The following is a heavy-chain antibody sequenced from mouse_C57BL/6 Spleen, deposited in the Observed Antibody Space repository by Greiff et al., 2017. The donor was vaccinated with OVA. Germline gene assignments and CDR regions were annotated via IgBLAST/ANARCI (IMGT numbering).Heavy chain of an antibody. V-gene: IGHV1-22*01. CDR1: GYTFTDYN. Sequence: EVQLQQSGPELVKPGASVKMSCKASGYTFTDYNMHWVKQSHGKSLEWIGYINPNNGGTSYNQKFKGKATLTVNKSSSTAYMELRSLTSEDSAVYFCARSHYDYDGDWYFDVWGTGTTVTVSS. CDR3: ARSHYDYDGDWYFDV. J-gene: IGHJ1*03. CDR2: INPNNGGT. D-gene: IGHD2-4*01.